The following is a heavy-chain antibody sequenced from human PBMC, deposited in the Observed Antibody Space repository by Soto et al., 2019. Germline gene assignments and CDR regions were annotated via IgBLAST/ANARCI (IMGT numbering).Heavy chain of an antibody. Sequence: GGSLRLSCAASGVTFSSYGMHWVRQAPGKGLEWVAVIWYDGSNKYYADSVKGRFTISRDNSKNTLYLQMNSLRAEDTAVYYCARYGDYGKTYDYWGQGTLVTVSS. CDR2: IWYDGSNK. CDR3: ARYGDYGKTYDY. D-gene: IGHD4-17*01. CDR1: GVTFSSYG. J-gene: IGHJ4*02. V-gene: IGHV3-33*01.